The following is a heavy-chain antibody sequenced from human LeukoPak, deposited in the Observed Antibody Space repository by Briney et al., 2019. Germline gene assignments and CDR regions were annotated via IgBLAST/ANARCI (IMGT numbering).Heavy chain of an antibody. CDR2: IYTSGST. Sequence: SETLSLTCTLSGGSISRYYWSWIRQPPGKGREGIGYIYTSGSTNYNPSLKSRVTISVDTSKNQFSLKLSSVTAADTAVYYCATFRGGCESDYFDYWGQGTLVTVSS. CDR1: GGSISRYY. D-gene: IGHD3-10*01. V-gene: IGHV4-4*09. J-gene: IGHJ4*02. CDR3: ATFRGGCESDYFDY.